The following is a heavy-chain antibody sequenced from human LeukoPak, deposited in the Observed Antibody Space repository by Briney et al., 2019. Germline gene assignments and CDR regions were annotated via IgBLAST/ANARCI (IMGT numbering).Heavy chain of an antibody. D-gene: IGHD6-19*01. V-gene: IGHV3-11*06. Sequence: GGSLRLSCAASGFTFSDYYMSWIRQAPGKGLEWVSYISSSSSYTNYADSVKGRFTISRDNAKNSLYLQMNSLRAEDTAVYYCARGRRRAVAGSRLYYFDYWGQGTLVTVSS. J-gene: IGHJ4*02. CDR2: ISSSSSYT. CDR1: GFTFSDYY. CDR3: ARGRRRAVAGSRLYYFDY.